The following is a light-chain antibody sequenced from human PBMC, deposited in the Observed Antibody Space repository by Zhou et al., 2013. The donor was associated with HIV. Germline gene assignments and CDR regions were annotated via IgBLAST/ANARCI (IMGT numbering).Light chain of an antibody. CDR3: QQYNSYST. CDR1: QRISTN. J-gene: IGKJ2*01. CDR2: DAS. Sequence: IQMTQSPSSLSASVGDTVTITCRASQRISTNLNWYQQKSGKAPKLLIYDASSLQSGVPSRFSGSESGTGTEFTLTISSLQPDDFATYYCQQYNSYSTFGQGTKLEIK. V-gene: IGKV1-5*01.